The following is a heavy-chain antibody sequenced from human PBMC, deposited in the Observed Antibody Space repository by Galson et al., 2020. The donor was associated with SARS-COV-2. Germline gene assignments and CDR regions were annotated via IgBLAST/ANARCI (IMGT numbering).Heavy chain of an antibody. CDR3: ARDTDYSDGTNAYDVFDM. V-gene: IGHV3-7*01. CDR2: IKQDGSLK. D-gene: IGHD1-7*01. J-gene: IGHJ3*02. Sequence: GGSLRLSCAASGFSLGDYWMTWVHQAPGKGLEWVANIKQDGSLKYYVDSVKGRFTISRDNADNSLYLRMDRLRAEDTAVYYCARDTDYSDGTNAYDVFDMWGQGTMVTVSS. CDR1: GFSLGDYW.